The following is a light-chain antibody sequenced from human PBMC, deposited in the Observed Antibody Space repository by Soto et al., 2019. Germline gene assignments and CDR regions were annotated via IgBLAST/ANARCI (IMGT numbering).Light chain of an antibody. V-gene: IGKV1-5*03. CDR1: QSISSW. J-gene: IGKJ1*01. Sequence: DIQMTQSPSTLSASVGDRVTIRFRASQSISSWLAWYQQRPGKAPKLLIYEASIFESGVPSRFSGSGSGTQFTLTISSLEPEDFAVYYCQQRSNWPWTFGQGTKVDIK. CDR3: QQRSNWPWT. CDR2: EAS.